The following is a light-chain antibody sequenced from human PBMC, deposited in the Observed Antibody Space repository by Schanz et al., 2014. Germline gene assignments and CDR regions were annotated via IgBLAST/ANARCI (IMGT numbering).Light chain of an antibody. CDR3: AAWDDSLNGWV. Sequence: QSALTQPASVSGSPGQSITISCTGTSSDVGSYNLVSWYQQHPGKAPKLMIYEGSKRPSGVSNRISGSKSGNTASLTISGVQAEDEADYYCAAWDDSLNGWVFGGGTKLTVL. CDR1: SSDVGSYNL. CDR2: EGS. J-gene: IGLJ3*02. V-gene: IGLV2-23*01.